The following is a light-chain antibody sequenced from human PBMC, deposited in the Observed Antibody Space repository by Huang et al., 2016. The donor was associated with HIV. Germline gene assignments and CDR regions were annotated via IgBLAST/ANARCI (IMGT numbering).Light chain of an antibody. CDR3: QQYFTTPPWT. J-gene: IGKJ2*01. V-gene: IGKV1-NL1*01. Sequence: DIQMTQSPSSLSASIGDRVTITCRASQGISNSLAWYQQKPGNAPKLLLYAASRLKSGVPSRFSGSGAGTTYTLTISSLRPEDFATFYCQQYFTTPPWTFGQGTKLEIK. CDR2: AAS. CDR1: QGISNS.